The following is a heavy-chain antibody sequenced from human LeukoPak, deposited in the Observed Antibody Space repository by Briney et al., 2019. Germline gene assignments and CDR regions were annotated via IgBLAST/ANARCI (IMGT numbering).Heavy chain of an antibody. CDR2: ISYDGSNK. CDR1: GFTFSSYG. J-gene: IGHJ4*02. CDR3: AKAHVRDGYNYGY. V-gene: IGHV3-30*18. Sequence: GRSLRLSCAASGFTFSSYGMHWVRQAPGKGLEWVAVISYDGSNKYYADSVKGRFTISRDNSKNTLYLQMHSLRAEDTAVYYCAKAHVRDGYNYGYWGQGTLVTVSS. D-gene: IGHD5-24*01.